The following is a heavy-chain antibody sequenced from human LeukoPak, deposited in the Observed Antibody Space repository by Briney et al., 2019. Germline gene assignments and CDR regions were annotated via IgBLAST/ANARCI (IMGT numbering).Heavy chain of an antibody. D-gene: IGHD2-15*01. CDR1: GFTFDDYA. Sequence: GSLRLSCAASGFTFDDYAMHWVRQAPGKGLEWVSLISGDGGNTYYADSVKGRFTISRDNSKNSLYLQMDSLKTEDTALYYCAKDPRRQYCSGVSCYSHYYYGMDVWVQG. J-gene: IGHJ6*02. V-gene: IGHV3-43*02. CDR2: ISGDGGNT. CDR3: AKDPRRQYCSGVSCYSHYYYGMDV.